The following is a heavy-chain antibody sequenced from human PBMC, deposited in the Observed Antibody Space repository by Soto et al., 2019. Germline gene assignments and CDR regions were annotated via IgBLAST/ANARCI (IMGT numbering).Heavy chain of an antibody. J-gene: IGHJ6*03. CDR1: GFTFSSYS. Sequence: GGSLRLSCAASGFTFSSYSMNWVRQAPGKGLEWVSSISSSSSYIYYADSVKGRFTISRDNAKNSLYLQMNSLRAEDTAVYYCARTLYCSSTSCYARSSLGYYYYMDVWGKGTTVTVSS. CDR2: ISSSSSYI. CDR3: ARTLYCSSTSCYARSSLGYYYYMDV. D-gene: IGHD2-2*01. V-gene: IGHV3-21*01.